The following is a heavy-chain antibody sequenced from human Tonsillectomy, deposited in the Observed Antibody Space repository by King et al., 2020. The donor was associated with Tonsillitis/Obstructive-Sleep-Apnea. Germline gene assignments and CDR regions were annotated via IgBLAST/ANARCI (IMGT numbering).Heavy chain of an antibody. V-gene: IGHV4-4*02. CDR1: GGSISSSNW. D-gene: IGHD7-27*01. CDR2: IYHSGRT. Sequence: VQLQESGPGLVKPSGTLSLTCAVSGGSISSSNWGSWVRQPPGKGLEWIWEIYHSGRTNYNPALKSRVTLSVEQSKNQFSLKLSSVTAADTAVYYCARRRDKLGMGYYYYYMDVWGKGTTVTVSS. J-gene: IGHJ6*03. CDR3: ARRRDKLGMGYYYYYMDV.